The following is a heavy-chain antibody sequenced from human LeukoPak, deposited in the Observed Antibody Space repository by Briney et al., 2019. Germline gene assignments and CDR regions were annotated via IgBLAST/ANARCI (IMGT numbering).Heavy chain of an antibody. CDR3: ASLWFGELLDY. Sequence: GGSLRLSCAASGFTFSSYEMNWVRQAPGKGLEWVSYISSSGSTIYYADSVKGRFTISRDNAKNSLYLQMNSLRAEDTAVYYCASLWFGELLDYWGQGTLVTVSS. D-gene: IGHD3-10*01. V-gene: IGHV3-48*03. CDR1: GFTFSSYE. J-gene: IGHJ4*02. CDR2: ISSSGSTI.